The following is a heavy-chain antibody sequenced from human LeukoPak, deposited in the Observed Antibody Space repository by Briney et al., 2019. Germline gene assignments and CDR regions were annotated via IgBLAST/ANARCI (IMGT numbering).Heavy chain of an antibody. CDR2: SYYSGST. CDR1: GGSITSYY. Sequence: PSETLSLTCTVSGGSITSYYWSWIRQPPGKGLEWIGYSYYSGSTNYNPSLKSRVTISVDTSKNQFSLKLSSVTAADTAVYYCAGIQIRGVHELIDYWGQGTLVTVSS. CDR3: AGIQIRGVHELIDY. V-gene: IGHV4-59*08. J-gene: IGHJ4*02. D-gene: IGHD3-10*01.